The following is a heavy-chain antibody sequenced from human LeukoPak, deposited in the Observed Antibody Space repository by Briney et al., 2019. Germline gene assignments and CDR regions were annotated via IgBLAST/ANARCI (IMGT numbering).Heavy chain of an antibody. D-gene: IGHD3-3*01. CDR2: IYHSGST. CDR1: GYSISSGYY. J-gene: IGHJ4*02. Sequence: SETLSLTCTVSGYSISSGYYWGWIRQPPGKGLEWIGSIYHSGSTYYNPSLKSRVTISVDTSKNQFSLKLSSVTAADTAVYYCARGLGRITIFGVVIPPFDYWGQGTLVTVSS. CDR3: ARGLGRITIFGVVIPPFDY. V-gene: IGHV4-38-2*02.